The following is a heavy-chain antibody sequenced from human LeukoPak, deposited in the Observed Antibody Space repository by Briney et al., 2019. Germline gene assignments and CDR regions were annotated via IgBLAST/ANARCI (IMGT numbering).Heavy chain of an antibody. CDR2: INPNSGGT. CDR1: GYTFTGYY. D-gene: IGHD2-2*01. V-gene: IGHV1-2*06. J-gene: IGHJ4*02. CDR3: ARDRGGSGTSCYDY. Sequence: ASVKVSCKTSGYTFTGYYIHWVRQAPRQGLEWMGRINPNSGGTNYAQKFQGRVTMTRDTSISTAYMELSRLTSDDTAVYYCARDRGGSGTSCYDYWGQGTLVTVSS.